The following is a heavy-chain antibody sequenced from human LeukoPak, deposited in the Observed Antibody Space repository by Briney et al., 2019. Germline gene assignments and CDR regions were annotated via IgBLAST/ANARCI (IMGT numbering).Heavy chain of an antibody. CDR1: GGSISSYY. CDR2: IYSSGST. CDR3: ARDPSSFGGRFDP. Sequence: KPSETLSLTCTVSGGSISSYYWNWIRQPAGKGLEWIGRIYSSGSTNYNPSLMSRVTMSVDTSKNQFSLKLSSVTAADTAVYYCARDPSSFGGRFDPWGQGTLVAVSS. J-gene: IGHJ5*02. D-gene: IGHD3-10*01. V-gene: IGHV4-4*07.